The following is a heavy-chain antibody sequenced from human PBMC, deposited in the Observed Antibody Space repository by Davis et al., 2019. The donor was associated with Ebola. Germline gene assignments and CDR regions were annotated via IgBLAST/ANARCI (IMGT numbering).Heavy chain of an antibody. V-gene: IGHV1-69*13. CDR1: GGTFSSYA. J-gene: IGHJ1*01. CDR2: IIPIFGTA. D-gene: IGHD6-19*01. CDR3: ARGGGCSSGWLYFQH. Sequence: SVPVSCQASGGTFSSYAISWVRQAPGQGLEWMGGIIPIFGTANYAQKFQGRVTITADESTSTAYMELSSLRSEDTAVYYCARGGGCSSGWLYFQHWGQGTLVTVSS.